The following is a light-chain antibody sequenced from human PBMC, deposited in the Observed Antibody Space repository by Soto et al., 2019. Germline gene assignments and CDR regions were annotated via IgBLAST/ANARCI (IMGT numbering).Light chain of an antibody. CDR1: QSVSSSY. V-gene: IGKV3-20*01. Sequence: EIVLTQSPGTLSLSPGERATLSCRASQSVSSSYLAWYQQKPGQAPRLLIYGAFNRATGIPDRFSGSGSGTDFNLTFSRLEPEDFAVYYCEQYGESLATFGPGTRVDIK. CDR2: GAF. CDR3: EQYGESLAT. J-gene: IGKJ3*01.